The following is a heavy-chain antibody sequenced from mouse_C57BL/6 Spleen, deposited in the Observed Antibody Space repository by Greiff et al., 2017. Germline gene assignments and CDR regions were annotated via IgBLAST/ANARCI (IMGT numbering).Heavy chain of an antibody. CDR2: IYPADSET. CDR3: TRKGGNGPYAIDY. J-gene: IGHJ4*01. D-gene: IGHD2-1*01. Sequence: VQLQQPGAELVRPGSSVKLSCTASGYTFTSYWMDWVKQRPGQGLEWIGNIYPADSETHYTQKFKGKATMTADKSSSTAYMQLSSLTSADSAVXYCTRKGGNGPYAIDYWGQGTSVTVSS. CDR1: GYTFTSYW. V-gene: IGHV1-61*01.